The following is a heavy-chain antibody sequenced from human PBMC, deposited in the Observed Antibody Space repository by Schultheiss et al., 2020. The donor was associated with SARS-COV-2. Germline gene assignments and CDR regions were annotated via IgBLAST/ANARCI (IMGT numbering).Heavy chain of an antibody. Sequence: GGSLRLSCAASGFTFSSNYMSWVRQAPGKGLEWVSAISSSGGSTYYADSVKGRFTISRDNSKNTLYLQVNTLRAEDTALYFCAKVSVAAAGRAAYYGMDVWGHGTTVTVSS. V-gene: IGHV3-23*01. J-gene: IGHJ6*02. CDR2: ISSSGGST. D-gene: IGHD6-13*01. CDR3: AKVSVAAAGRAAYYGMDV. CDR1: GFTFSSNY.